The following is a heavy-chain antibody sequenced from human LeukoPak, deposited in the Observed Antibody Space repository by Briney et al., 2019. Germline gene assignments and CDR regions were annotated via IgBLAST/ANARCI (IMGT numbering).Heavy chain of an antibody. V-gene: IGHV3-74*01. J-gene: IGHJ4*02. CDR2: INSDGSST. Sequence: GGSLRLSCAASGFTFSSYWMHWVRQAPGKGLVWVSRINSDGSSTSYADSVKGRFTISRDNAKNTLYLQMNSLRAEDTAVYYCAREAAVGYCGSTSCSTLDYWGQGTPVTVSS. D-gene: IGHD2-2*02. CDR3: AREAAVGYCGSTSCSTLDY. CDR1: GFTFSSYW.